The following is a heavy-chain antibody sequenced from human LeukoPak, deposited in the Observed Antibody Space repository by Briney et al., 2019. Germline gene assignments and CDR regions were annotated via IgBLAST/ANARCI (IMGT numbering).Heavy chain of an antibody. V-gene: IGHV1-46*01. CDR2: INPGGDNT. CDR1: GYTFTGYY. D-gene: IGHD5-24*01. Sequence: ASVKVSCKASGYTFTGYYMHWVRQAPGQGLEWMGLINPGGDNTDYAQNFQGRVTMTRDTSTSTVYMGLSSLRSEDTAVYYCARIRDGYNDAYDIWGQGTMVTVSS. J-gene: IGHJ3*02. CDR3: ARIRDGYNDAYDI.